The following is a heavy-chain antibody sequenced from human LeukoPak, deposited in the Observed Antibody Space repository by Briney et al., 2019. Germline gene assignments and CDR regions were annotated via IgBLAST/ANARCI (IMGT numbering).Heavy chain of an antibody. V-gene: IGHV4-34*01. CDR3: ARGSGSSGYLNYYGMDV. CDR1: GGSFSGYY. Sequence: SETLSLTCAVYGGSFSGYYWSWIRQPPGKGLEWIGEINHSGSTNYNPSLKSRVTISVDTSKNQFSLKLSSVTAADTAVYYCARGSGSSGYLNYYGMDVWGQGTTVTVSS. J-gene: IGHJ6*02. CDR2: INHSGST. D-gene: IGHD3-22*01.